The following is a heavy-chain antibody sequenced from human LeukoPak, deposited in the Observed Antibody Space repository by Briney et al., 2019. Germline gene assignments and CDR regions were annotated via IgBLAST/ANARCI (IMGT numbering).Heavy chain of an antibody. CDR3: AKQNYYDSSGYYYGY. J-gene: IGHJ4*02. CDR1: GFTFSSYW. CDR2: INSDGSST. V-gene: IGHV3-74*01. Sequence: GGSLRLSCAASGFTFSSYWMHWVRQAPGKGLVWVSRINSDGSSTSYADSVKGRFTISRDNAKNTLYLQMNSLRAEDTAVYYCAKQNYYDSSGYYYGYWGQGTLVTVSS. D-gene: IGHD3-22*01.